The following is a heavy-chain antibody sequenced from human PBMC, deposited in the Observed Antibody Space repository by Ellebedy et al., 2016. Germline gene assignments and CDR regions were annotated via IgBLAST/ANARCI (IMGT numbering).Heavy chain of an antibody. CDR1: GFTFDDYT. V-gene: IGHV3-9*01. CDR2: ISWNSGSI. J-gene: IGHJ6*03. Sequence: GGSLRLSXAASGFTFDDYTMHWVRQAPGKGLGWVSGISWNSGSIGYADSVKGRFTISRDNAKNTLYLQMNSLRAEDTAVYYCARDPGPEYSSSWWGYLISGSYYMDVWGKGTTVTVSS. D-gene: IGHD6-13*01. CDR3: ARDPGPEYSSSWWGYLISGSYYMDV.